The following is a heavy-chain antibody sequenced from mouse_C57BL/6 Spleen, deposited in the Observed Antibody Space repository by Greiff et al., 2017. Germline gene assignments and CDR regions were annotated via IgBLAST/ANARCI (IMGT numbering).Heavy chain of an antibody. V-gene: IGHV6-6*01. Sequence: EVKLQESGGGLVQPGGSMKLSCAASGFTFSDAWMAWVRQSPGKGLEWVAEIRNKANNHATYYAVSVKGRFTISSDDSKSSVYLQMNSLRAEDTGIYYSTGDYGNYYAIDYWGQGTSVTVSS. CDR3: TGDYGNYYAIDY. CDR2: IRNKANNHAT. CDR1: GFTFSDAW. D-gene: IGHD1-1*02. J-gene: IGHJ4*01.